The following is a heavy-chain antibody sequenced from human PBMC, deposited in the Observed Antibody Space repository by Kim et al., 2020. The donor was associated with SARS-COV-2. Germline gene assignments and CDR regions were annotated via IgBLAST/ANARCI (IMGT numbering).Heavy chain of an antibody. J-gene: IGHJ3*02. CDR3: ARAPITMIVVIYAFDI. V-gene: IGHV4-31*03. Sequence: TLSLTCTVSGGSISSGGYYWSWIRQHPGKGLEWIGYIYYSGSTYYNPSLKSRVTISVDTSKNQFSLKLSSVTAADTAVYYCARAPITMIVVIYAFDIWGQGTMVTVSS. CDR1: GGSISSGGYY. D-gene: IGHD3-22*01. CDR2: IYYSGST.